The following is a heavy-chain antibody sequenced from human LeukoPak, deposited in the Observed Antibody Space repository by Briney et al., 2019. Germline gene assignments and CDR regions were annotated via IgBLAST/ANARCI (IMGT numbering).Heavy chain of an antibody. CDR2: IIPILGIA. CDR3: ARARQGAAAEGY. D-gene: IGHD6-13*01. CDR1: GGTFSSYA. V-gene: IGHV1-69*04. Sequence: GASVKVSCKASGGTFSSYAISWVRQAPGQGLEWMGRIIPILGIANYAQKFQGRVTITADKSTSTAYVELSSLRSEDTAVYYCARARQGAAAEGYWGQGTLVTVSS. J-gene: IGHJ4*02.